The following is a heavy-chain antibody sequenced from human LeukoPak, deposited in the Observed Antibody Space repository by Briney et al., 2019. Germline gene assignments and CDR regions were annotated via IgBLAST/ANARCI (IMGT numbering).Heavy chain of an antibody. CDR1: GGSISSYY. J-gene: IGHJ4*02. CDR3: ARAYYYGSGSYGLDY. V-gene: IGHV4-59*01. Sequence: SETLSLTCTVSGGSISSYYWSWIRQPPGKGLEWIGYIYSSRSTNYNPSLKSRLTISVDASKNQFSLKLTSVTAADTAVYYCARAYYYGSGSYGLDYWGQGTLVTVSS. D-gene: IGHD3-10*01. CDR2: IYSSRST.